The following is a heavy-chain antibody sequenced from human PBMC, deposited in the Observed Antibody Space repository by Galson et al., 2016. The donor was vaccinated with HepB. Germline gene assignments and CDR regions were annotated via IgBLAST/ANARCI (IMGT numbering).Heavy chain of an antibody. CDR2: ISLDGSKK. CDR1: GFTFSTYG. Sequence: SLRLSCAASGFTFSTYGMHWVRQAPGKGLEWVAVISLDGSKKYYADSVEGRFTISRDNSKNTLYLQMISLRAEDTAVYYWAKVFREYSYGYSGWYFDLWGRGTLVTVSS. D-gene: IGHD5-18*01. CDR3: AKVFREYSYGYSGWYFDL. J-gene: IGHJ2*01. V-gene: IGHV3-30*18.